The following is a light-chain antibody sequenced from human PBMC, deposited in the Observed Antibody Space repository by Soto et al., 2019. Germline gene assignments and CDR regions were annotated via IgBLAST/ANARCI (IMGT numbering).Light chain of an antibody. CDR3: QQYNTYPT. Sequence: DIQMTQSPSTLSASIGDRVTIACRASQGISNWLAWYQQKPGKAPKLLIFHASSLESGVPSRFSGSGSGTEFTITISSLQSDDFATYYCQQYNTYPTFGQGTKVEIK. CDR2: HAS. J-gene: IGKJ1*01. V-gene: IGKV1-5*01. CDR1: QGISNW.